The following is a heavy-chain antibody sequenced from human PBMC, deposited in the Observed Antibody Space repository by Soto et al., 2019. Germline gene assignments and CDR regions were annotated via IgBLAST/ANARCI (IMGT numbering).Heavy chain of an antibody. V-gene: IGHV3-53*01. D-gene: IGHD6-13*01. CDR2: IYIGGST. CDR1: GFTVSSSY. Sequence: EVQLVQSGGGLIQPGGSLRLSCAASGFTVSSSYMGWVRQAPGRGLEWVSVIYIGGSTYYADSVEGRFTISRDNSKNTLDLQMSSLTAEDTAVYYCTREARAAAGTDWGQGTLVTISS. J-gene: IGHJ4*02. CDR3: TREARAAAGTD.